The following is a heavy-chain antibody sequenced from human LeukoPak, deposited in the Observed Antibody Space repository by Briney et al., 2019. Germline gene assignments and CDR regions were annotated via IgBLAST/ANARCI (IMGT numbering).Heavy chain of an antibody. CDR2: IYYSGST. J-gene: IGHJ5*02. Sequence: SETLSLTCAVYGGSFSGYYWSWIRQHPGKGLEWVGYIYYSGSTYYNPSLKSRVTISVDTSKNQFSLKLSSVTAADTAVYYCARDTVTNPRYNWFDPWGQGTLVTVSS. CDR3: ARDTVTNPRYNWFDP. D-gene: IGHD4-17*01. CDR1: GGSFSGYY. V-gene: IGHV4-31*11.